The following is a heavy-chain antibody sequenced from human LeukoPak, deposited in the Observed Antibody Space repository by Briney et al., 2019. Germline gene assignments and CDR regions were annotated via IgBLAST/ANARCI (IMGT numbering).Heavy chain of an antibody. Sequence: GSLRLXCAASGFTFSSYWMSWVRQAPGKGLEWVANIKQDGSEKYYVDSVKGRFTISRDNAKNSLYLQMNSLRAEDTAVYYCARRTPITMVRGVIPLYYFDYWGQGTLVTVSS. D-gene: IGHD3-10*01. CDR2: IKQDGSEK. CDR1: GFTFSSYW. CDR3: ARRTPITMVRGVIPLYYFDY. J-gene: IGHJ4*02. V-gene: IGHV3-7*04.